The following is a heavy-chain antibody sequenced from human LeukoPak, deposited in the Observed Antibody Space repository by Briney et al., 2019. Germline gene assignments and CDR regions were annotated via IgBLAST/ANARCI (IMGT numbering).Heavy chain of an antibody. CDR1: GGSISSSSYY. V-gene: IGHV4-39*01. Sequence: PSETLSLTCTVSGGSISSSSYYWGWIRQPPGKGLEGIGRIYYSGSTYYNPSLKSRGTISVDTSKNQFSLKLSSVPAADTAVYYCARQKAAHMDVWGKGTTVTVSS. CDR2: IYYSGST. J-gene: IGHJ6*03. D-gene: IGHD2-15*01. CDR3: ARQKAAHMDV.